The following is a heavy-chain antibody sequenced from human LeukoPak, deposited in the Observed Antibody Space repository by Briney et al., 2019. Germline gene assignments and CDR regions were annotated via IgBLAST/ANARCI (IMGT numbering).Heavy chain of an antibody. D-gene: IGHD5-18*01. Sequence: GGSLRLSCAASGFTFSSHWMSWVRQAPGKGLEWVANIREDESEKYYVDSVKGRFTISRDNANNSLFLQMNSLRAEDTAVYYCARDSRYSRGVGDFDSWGQGTLVSVSS. CDR2: IREDESEK. J-gene: IGHJ4*02. CDR3: ARDSRYSRGVGDFDS. V-gene: IGHV3-7*03. CDR1: GFTFSSHW.